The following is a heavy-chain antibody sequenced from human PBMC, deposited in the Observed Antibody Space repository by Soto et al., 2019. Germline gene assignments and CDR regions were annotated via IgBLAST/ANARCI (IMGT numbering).Heavy chain of an antibody. Sequence: ASVKVSCKASGYTFTSYAMHWVRQAPGQRLEWMGWINAGNGNTKYSQKFQGRVTITRDTSASTAYMELSSLRSEDTAVYYCARVGEYDFWSGYGNYFDYWGQGTLVTVSS. V-gene: IGHV1-3*01. D-gene: IGHD3-3*01. CDR2: INAGNGNT. CDR1: GYTFTSYA. CDR3: ARVGEYDFWSGYGNYFDY. J-gene: IGHJ4*02.